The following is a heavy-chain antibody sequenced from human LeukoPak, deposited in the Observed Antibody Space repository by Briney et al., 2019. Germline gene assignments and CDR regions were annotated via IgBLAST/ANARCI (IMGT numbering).Heavy chain of an antibody. CDR1: AFTFTCYD. CDR3: AKDLGAAQYNWFDP. V-gene: IGHV3-23*01. J-gene: IGHJ5*02. D-gene: IGHD6-13*01. CDR2: ISGSGGST. Sequence: GGSLRLSCEASAFTFTCYDMHWVRQAPGKGLEWVSAISGSGGSTYYADSVKGRFTISRDNSKNTLYLQMNSLRAEDTAVYYCAKDLGAAQYNWFDPWGQGTLVTVSS.